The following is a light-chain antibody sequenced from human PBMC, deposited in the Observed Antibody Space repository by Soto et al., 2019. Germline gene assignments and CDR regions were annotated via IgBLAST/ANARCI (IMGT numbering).Light chain of an antibody. CDR1: SSNIGAGYD. V-gene: IGLV1-40*01. J-gene: IGLJ1*01. CDR2: GNS. Sequence: QSVLTQPPSVSGAPGQRVTISCTGSSSNIGAGYDVHWYQRLPGTAPKLLIYGNSNRPSGVPDRFSGSKSGTSASLAITGLQAEDEADYYCQSYDSSLGVFGTGTKLTVL. CDR3: QSYDSSLGV.